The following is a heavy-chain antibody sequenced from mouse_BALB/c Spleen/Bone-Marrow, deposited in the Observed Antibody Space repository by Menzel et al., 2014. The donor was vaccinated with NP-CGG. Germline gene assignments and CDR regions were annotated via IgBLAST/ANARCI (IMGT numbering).Heavy chain of an antibody. Sequence: EVKVVESGGGLVQPGGSRKLSCAASGFTFSSFGMHWVRQAPKKGLEWVAYISSGSSTIYYAATVKGRFTISRDNPKNTLFLQMTSLRSEDTAMYYCARRGSNHWYFDVWGAGTTVTVSS. CDR2: ISSGSSTI. CDR3: ARRGSNHWYFDV. V-gene: IGHV5-17*02. J-gene: IGHJ1*01. CDR1: GFTFSSFG. D-gene: IGHD1-1*01.